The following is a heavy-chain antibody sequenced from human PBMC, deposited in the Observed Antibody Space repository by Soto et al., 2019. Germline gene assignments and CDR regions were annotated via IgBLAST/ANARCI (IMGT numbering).Heavy chain of an antibody. CDR3: ERRNDIILMTMDL. D-gene: IGHD2-8*01. V-gene: IGHV4-59*01. Sequence: PSETLSLTCTVSGGSISGYYWSWIRQPPGKGLEYIGYIYYSGSTNYNPSLKSRVTISVDTSKNQFSLKLTSVTTADTAVYYCERRNDIILMTMDLWGQGTTVTVSS. CDR2: IYYSGST. CDR1: GGSISGYY. J-gene: IGHJ6*02.